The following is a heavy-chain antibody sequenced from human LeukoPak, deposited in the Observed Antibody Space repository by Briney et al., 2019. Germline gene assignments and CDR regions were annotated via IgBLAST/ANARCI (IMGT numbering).Heavy chain of an antibody. CDR2: IYYSGST. J-gene: IGHJ4*02. CDR1: GGSVSSGSYY. D-gene: IGHD5-18*01. CDR3: ARGRYSYGSR. Sequence: SETLSLTCTVSGGSVSSGSYYWSWIRQPPGEGLEWIGYIYYSGSTNYNPSLKSRVTISVDTSKNQLSLKLSSVTAADTAVYYCARGRYSYGSRWGQGTLVTVSS. V-gene: IGHV4-61*01.